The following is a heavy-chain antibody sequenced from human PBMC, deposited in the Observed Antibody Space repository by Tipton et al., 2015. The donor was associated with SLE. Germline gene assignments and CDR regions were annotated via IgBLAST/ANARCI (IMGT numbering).Heavy chain of an antibody. V-gene: IGHV5-51*01. CDR2: IYPGDSDT. Sequence: VQLVQSGAEVKKPGESLKISCKGSGYSFTNYWIGWVRQMPGKGLEWMGIIYPGDSDTRYSPSFQGQVTISADKSISTAYLQWSSLKASDTAMYYCARHYNIYSIYRMGAFDVWGRGTMVTVSS. J-gene: IGHJ3*01. CDR3: ARHYNIYSIYRMGAFDV. D-gene: IGHD4-11*01. CDR1: GYSFTNYW.